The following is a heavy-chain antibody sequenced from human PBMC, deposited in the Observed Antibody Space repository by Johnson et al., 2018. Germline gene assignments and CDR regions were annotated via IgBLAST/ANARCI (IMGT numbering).Heavy chain of an antibody. Sequence: QVQLVQSGGGVVQPGRSLRLSCAASGFNSGGYGMHWVRQAPGKGLEWVAVIWYDGNTQVYADSVKGRFTNSRDNSKNTLYLQMNSLRAEDTAVYDCARDLKSGWFLLYGWDVWGQGTTVTVSS. J-gene: IGHJ6*02. CDR2: IWYDGNTQ. V-gene: IGHV3-33*01. CDR1: GFNSGGYG. CDR3: ARDLKSGWFLLYGWDV. D-gene: IGHD6-19*01.